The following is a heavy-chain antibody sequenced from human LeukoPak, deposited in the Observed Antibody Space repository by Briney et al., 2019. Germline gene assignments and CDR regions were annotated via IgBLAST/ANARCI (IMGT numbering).Heavy chain of an antibody. CDR2: ISWNSGSI. CDR3: AKGYSSGWYYFDY. Sequence: GRSLRLSCAASGFTFDDYAMPWVRQAPGKGLEWVSGISWNSGSIGYADSVKGRFTISRDNAKNSLYLQMNSLRAEDTALYYCAKGYSSGWYYFDYWGQGTLVTVSS. J-gene: IGHJ4*02. V-gene: IGHV3-9*01. CDR1: GFTFDDYA. D-gene: IGHD6-19*01.